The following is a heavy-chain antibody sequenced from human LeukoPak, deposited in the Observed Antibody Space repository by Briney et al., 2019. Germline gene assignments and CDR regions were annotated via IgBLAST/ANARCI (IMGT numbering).Heavy chain of an antibody. Sequence: PGGSLRLSCAASGFTFSNYGMHWVRQAPGRGLEWVAFIRFDGSNKYDADSVKGRFTISRDNAKNTLNLQMNSLRAEDTAVYYCARDLGQYYDTSDNWFDPWGQGTLVTVSS. V-gene: IGHV3-30*02. CDR1: GFTFSNYG. J-gene: IGHJ5*02. CDR3: ARDLGQYYDTSDNWFDP. CDR2: IRFDGSNK. D-gene: IGHD3-22*01.